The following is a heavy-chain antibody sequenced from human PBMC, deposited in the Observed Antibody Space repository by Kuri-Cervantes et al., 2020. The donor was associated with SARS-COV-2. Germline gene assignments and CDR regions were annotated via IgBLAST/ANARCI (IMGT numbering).Heavy chain of an antibody. D-gene: IGHD5-18*01. J-gene: IGHJ4*02. CDR1: GFTFSSYE. Sequence: WGSLTLSCAASGFTFSSYEMNWVRQAPGKGLEWVSYISSSGNTIYYADSVKGRFTISRDNAKNSLYLQMNSLRAEDTAVYYCASVEGVTPDYWGQGTLVTVSS. CDR3: ASVEGVTPDY. V-gene: IGHV3-48*03. CDR2: ISSSGNTI.